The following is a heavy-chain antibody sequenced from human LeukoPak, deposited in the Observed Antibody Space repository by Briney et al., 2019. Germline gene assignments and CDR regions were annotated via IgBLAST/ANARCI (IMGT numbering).Heavy chain of an antibody. J-gene: IGHJ4*02. CDR3: ARDLTPNYYDSSGLDY. V-gene: IGHV1-2*02. CDR1: GYTFTGFY. D-gene: IGHD3-22*01. Sequence: ASVTVSCKASGYTFTGFYIHWVRQAPGQGLEWMGWINPNSGGTNYAQKFQGRVTMTRDTSISTAYMDLSRLRSDDTAVYYCARDLTPNYYDSSGLDYWGQGTLVTVSS. CDR2: INPNSGGT.